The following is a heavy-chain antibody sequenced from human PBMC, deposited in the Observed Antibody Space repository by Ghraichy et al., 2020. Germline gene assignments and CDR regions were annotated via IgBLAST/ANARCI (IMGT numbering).Heavy chain of an antibody. Sequence: ASVKVSCKASGYTFTTYGISWVRQAPGQGLEWMGWIGAHNGNTYYAQKFQGRVTVTADTSTNTAYMEVRSLRADDTAVYFCARGGQMPPYKTYYYYGMDVWGQGTTVTVSS. CDR1: GYTFTTYG. D-gene: IGHD1-1*01. CDR2: IGAHNGNT. CDR3: ARGGQMPPYKTYYYYGMDV. V-gene: IGHV1-18*01. J-gene: IGHJ6*02.